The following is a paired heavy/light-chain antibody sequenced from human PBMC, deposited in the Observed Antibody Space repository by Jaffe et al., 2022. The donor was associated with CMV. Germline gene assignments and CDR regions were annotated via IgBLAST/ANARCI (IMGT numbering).Heavy chain of an antibody. J-gene: IGHJ2*01. CDR2: IYYSGST. CDR1: GGSISSYF. Sequence: QVLLQESGPGLVKPSETLSLTCTVSGGSISSYFWSWIRQPPGKGLEWIGNIYYSGSTNYNPSLKGRVTISVDTSKNQFSLKLTSVTAADTAVYYCARDGFTVTTSGYFDLWGRGTLVTVSS. CDR3: ARDGFTVTTSGYFDL. V-gene: IGHV4-59*01. D-gene: IGHD4-17*01.
Light chain of an antibody. CDR1: SSNIGAGYD. V-gene: IGLV1-40*01. J-gene: IGLJ2*01. CDR3: QSYDSSLSGSKV. Sequence: QSVLTQPPSVSGAPGQRVTISCTGSSSNIGAGYDVHWYQQLPGTAPKLLIYANSNRPSGVPDRFSGSKSGTSASLVITGLQAEDEADYYCQSYDSSLSGSKVFGGGTKLTVL. CDR2: ANS.